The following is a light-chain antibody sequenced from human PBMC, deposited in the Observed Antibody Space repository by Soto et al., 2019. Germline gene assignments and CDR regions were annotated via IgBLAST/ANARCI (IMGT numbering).Light chain of an antibody. CDR2: DAS. CDR3: QQRGDWPLT. J-gene: IGKJ4*01. Sequence: EIVLTQSPGTLSLSPGERDTLSCRASQSVGSYLAWYQQKPGQAPRLLIYDASNRATGIPARFSGSGSGTDFTLTISSLEPEDLAVYYCQQRGDWPLTFGGGTKVEIK. CDR1: QSVGSY. V-gene: IGKV3-11*01.